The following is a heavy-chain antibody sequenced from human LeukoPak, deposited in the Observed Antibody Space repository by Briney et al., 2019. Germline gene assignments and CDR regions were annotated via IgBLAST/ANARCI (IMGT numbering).Heavy chain of an antibody. CDR2: IHHSNSDT. D-gene: IGHD3-10*01. CDR3: ARRVDRGNFDY. J-gene: IGHJ4*02. V-gene: IGHV5-51*01. CDR1: GYSFTSYW. Sequence: GESLQISSKGSGYSFTSYWIGWVRQLPAKGLEWMGIIHHSNSDTRYSPSFKGQVTISADKSISTAYLQWSSLKASDTAMYYCARRVDRGNFDYWGQGTLVTVSS.